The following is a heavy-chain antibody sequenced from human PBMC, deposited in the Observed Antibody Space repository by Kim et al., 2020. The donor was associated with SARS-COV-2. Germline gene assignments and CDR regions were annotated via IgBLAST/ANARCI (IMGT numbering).Heavy chain of an antibody. J-gene: IGHJ4*02. CDR3: ARVGHLGADYWGAQLYYFDY. Sequence: GGSLRLSCAASGFTFSSYWMHWVRQAPGKGLVWVSRINSDGSRITYADSVKGRFTISRDNAKNTLYLQMNSLRAEDTAVYYCARVGHLGADYWGAQLYYFDYWRQGTLVTVSS. CDR2: INSDGSRI. CDR1: GFTFSSYW. V-gene: IGHV3-74*01. D-gene: IGHD7-27*01.